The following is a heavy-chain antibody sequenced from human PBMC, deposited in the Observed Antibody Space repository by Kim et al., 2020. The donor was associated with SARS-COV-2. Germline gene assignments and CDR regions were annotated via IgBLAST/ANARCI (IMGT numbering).Heavy chain of an antibody. CDR2: IYYSGST. CDR3: ARSAPGYFAFDY. D-gene: IGHD3-9*01. J-gene: IGHJ4*02. CDR1: GGSISSYY. V-gene: IGHV4-59*01. Sequence: SETLSLTCTVSGGSISSYYWSWIRQPPGKGLEWIGFIYYSGSTNYNPSLKSRVTISLDTSKNQFSLKLSSVTAADTAVYYCARSAPGYFAFDYWGQGTLVTVSS.